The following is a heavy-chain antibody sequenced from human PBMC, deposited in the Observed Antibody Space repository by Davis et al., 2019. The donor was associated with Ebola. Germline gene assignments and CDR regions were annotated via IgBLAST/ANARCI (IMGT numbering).Heavy chain of an antibody. D-gene: IGHD4-17*01. J-gene: IGHJ4*02. V-gene: IGHV1-69*04. CDR1: VGTFSSYS. CDR2: IIPTVGIA. Sequence: SVTVSCKASVGTFSSYSLSWARHAPGQGLEWVGKIIPTVGIADYAQKFQGRVTITADMSTSTVYMELSSLRSDDTAVYYCARESTDYGDYRLDYWGQGTLVTVSS. CDR3: ARESTDYGDYRLDY.